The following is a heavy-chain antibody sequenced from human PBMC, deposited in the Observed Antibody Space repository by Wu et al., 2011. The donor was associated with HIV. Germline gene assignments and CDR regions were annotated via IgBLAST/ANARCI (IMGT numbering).Heavy chain of an antibody. CDR1: GYTFRTFD. J-gene: IGHJ4*02. D-gene: IGHD2-21*01. Sequence: VKKPGASVRVSCKASGYTFRTFDINWVRQATGQGLEWMGRMNPKSGKIDFAQKFQGRVTIASNTSTTTAYMELSSLRSEDTAVYYCARDFGGDEDSWGQGTLVTVSS. CDR3: ARDFGGDEDS. CDR2: MNPKSGKI. V-gene: IGHV1-8*02.